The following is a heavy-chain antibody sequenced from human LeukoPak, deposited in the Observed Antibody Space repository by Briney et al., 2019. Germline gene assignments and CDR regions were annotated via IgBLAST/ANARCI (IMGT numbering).Heavy chain of an antibody. Sequence: SVTLSFTCTVSGGSISSSSYSWGWIRQPPGKGLEWIGSIYYSGSTYYNPSLKSRVTISVDTSKNQFSLKLSSVTAADTAVYYCARHGYYYYYYMDVWGKGTTVTVSS. V-gene: IGHV4-39*07. CDR1: GGSISSSSYS. CDR2: IYYSGST. J-gene: IGHJ6*03. CDR3: ARHGYYYYYYMDV.